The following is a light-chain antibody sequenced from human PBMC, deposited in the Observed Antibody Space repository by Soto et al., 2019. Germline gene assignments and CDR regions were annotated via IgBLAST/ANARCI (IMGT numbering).Light chain of an antibody. CDR3: AAWDDSLSGPPWV. Sequence: QSVLTQPPSASGTPGQRVTISCSGSSSNIGSNYVYWYQQLPGTAPKLLIYSNNQRPSGVPDRFSGSKSGTSASLAISGLRSEDEADYYCAAWDDSLSGPPWVFGAGTKLTVL. J-gene: IGLJ3*02. CDR2: SNN. V-gene: IGLV1-47*02. CDR1: SSNIGSNY.